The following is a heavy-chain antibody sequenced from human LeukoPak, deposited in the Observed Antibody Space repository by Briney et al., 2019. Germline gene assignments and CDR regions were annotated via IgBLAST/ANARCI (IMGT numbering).Heavy chain of an antibody. CDR3: VRGSTLRHYQY. CDR1: GGSISSSTYY. V-gene: IGHV4-39*01. D-gene: IGHD3-16*01. J-gene: IGHJ4*02. CDR2: IYYSGST. Sequence: SETLSLTCTASGGSISSSTYYWGWIRGPPGKGLEWIGSIYYSGSTYYNPSLKSRVTVSVDTSKNQFSLNLSSVTAADTAVYYCVRGSTLRHYQYWGQGTLVTVSS.